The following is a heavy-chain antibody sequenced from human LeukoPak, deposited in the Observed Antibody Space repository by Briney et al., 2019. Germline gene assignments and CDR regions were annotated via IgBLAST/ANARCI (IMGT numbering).Heavy chain of an antibody. CDR3: AKDEQWLAKKKYYYYMDV. J-gene: IGHJ6*03. V-gene: IGHV3-30*04. CDR1: GFTFSSYA. D-gene: IGHD6-19*01. CDR2: ISYDGSNK. Sequence: PGGSLRLSCAASGFTFSSYAMHWVRQAPGKGLEWVAVISYDGSNKYYADSVKGRFTISRDNSKNTLYLQMNSLRAEDTAVYYCAKDEQWLAKKKYYYYMDVWGKGTTVTVSS.